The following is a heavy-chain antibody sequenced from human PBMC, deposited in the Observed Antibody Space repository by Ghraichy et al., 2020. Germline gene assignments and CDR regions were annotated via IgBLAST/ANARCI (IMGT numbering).Heavy chain of an antibody. V-gene: IGHV4-59*08. CDR1: GGSITNYY. CDR3: ARLMRSGLSQLAFDF. Sequence: GTLNISCTVSGGSITNYYWSWIRQPPGKGLEWIGYVHYNGGTKYNPSLKSRVTKSMDTSKNQFSLKLTSVTAADTAVCYYARLMRSGLSQLAFDFWGQGGMGTVS. J-gene: IGHJ3*01. CDR2: VHYNGGT. D-gene: IGHD3-3*01.